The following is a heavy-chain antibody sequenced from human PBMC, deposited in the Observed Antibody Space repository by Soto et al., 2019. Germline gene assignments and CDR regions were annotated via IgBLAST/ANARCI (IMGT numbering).Heavy chain of an antibody. CDR2: ISYDGSNK. CDR1: GFTFSSYA. V-gene: IGHV3-30-3*01. D-gene: IGHD6-13*01. J-gene: IGHJ5*02. CDR3: ARGPGQSGYSSSWYILYNWFDP. Sequence: GRSLRLSCAASGFTFSSYAMHLVSQAPGKGLEWVAVISYDGSNKYYADSVKGRFTISRDNSKNTLYLQMNSLRAEDTAVYYCARGPGQSGYSSSWYILYNWFDPWGQGTLVTVSS.